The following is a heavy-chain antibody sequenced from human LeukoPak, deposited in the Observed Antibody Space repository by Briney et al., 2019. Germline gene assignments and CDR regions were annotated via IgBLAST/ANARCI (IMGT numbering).Heavy chain of an antibody. CDR3: ARVSVTSRGLDFDY. D-gene: IGHD5-18*01. J-gene: IGHJ4*02. CDR1: GGSISSGGYY. Sequence: SQTLSLTCTVSGGSISSGGYYWSWIRQHSGKGLEWIGYIYYSGSTYYNPSLKSRVTISVDTSKNQFSLKLSSVTAADTAVYYCARVSVTSRGLDFDYWGQGTLVTVSS. CDR2: IYYSGST. V-gene: IGHV4-31*03.